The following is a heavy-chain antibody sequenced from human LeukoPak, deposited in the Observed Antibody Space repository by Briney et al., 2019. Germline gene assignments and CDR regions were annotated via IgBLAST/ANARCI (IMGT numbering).Heavy chain of an antibody. CDR1: GFTVSSNY. J-gene: IGHJ4*02. CDR2: IYSGGST. D-gene: IGHD3-3*01. CDR3: ARNGQFGVVDY. Sequence: GGSLRLSCAASGFTVSSNYMSWVRQAPGKELEWVSVIYSGGSTYYADSVKGRFTISRDNSKNTLYLQMNSLRAEDTAVYYCARNGQFGVVDYWGQGTLVTVSS. V-gene: IGHV3-53*01.